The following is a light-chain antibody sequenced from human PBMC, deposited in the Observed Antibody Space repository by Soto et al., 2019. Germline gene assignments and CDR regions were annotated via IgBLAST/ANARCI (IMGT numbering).Light chain of an antibody. CDR2: WAS. CDR1: QSVLYSSSNKNY. J-gene: IGKJ4*01. CDR3: QQYYSTPSR. Sequence: DIVMTQSPDSLAVSLGERATINCKSSQSVLYSSSNKNYLAWYQQKPGQPPKLLIYWASTRESGVPDRFTGSGSGTDFTLTISSLQAEDVAVYYCQQYYSTPSRFGGGTKVDSK. V-gene: IGKV4-1*01.